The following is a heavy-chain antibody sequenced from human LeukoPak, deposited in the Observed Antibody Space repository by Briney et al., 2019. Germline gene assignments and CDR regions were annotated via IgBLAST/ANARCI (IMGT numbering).Heavy chain of an antibody. CDR1: GFTFSSYS. CDR2: ISSSSSYI. CDR3: AREGYCSGGSCYRVYYFDY. J-gene: IGHJ4*02. Sequence: GGSLRLSCAASGFTFSSYSMNWVRQAPGKGLEWVSSISSSSSYIYYADSVKGRFTISRDNAKNSLYLQMSSLRAEGTAVYYCAREGYCSGGSCYRVYYFDYWGQGTLVTVSS. V-gene: IGHV3-21*01. D-gene: IGHD2-15*01.